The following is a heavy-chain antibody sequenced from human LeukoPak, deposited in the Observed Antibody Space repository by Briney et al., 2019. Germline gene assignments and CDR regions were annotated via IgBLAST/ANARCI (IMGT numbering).Heavy chain of an antibody. Sequence: SETLSLTCAVSGGFISSGGYSWSWIRQPPGKGLEWIGYIYHSGSTYYNPSLKSRVTISVDRSKNQFSLKLSSVTAADTAVYYCARGGRYYDSSGCFDYWGQGTLVTVSS. CDR3: ARGGRYYDSSGCFDY. D-gene: IGHD3-22*01. V-gene: IGHV4-30-2*01. J-gene: IGHJ4*02. CDR2: IYHSGST. CDR1: GGFISSGGYS.